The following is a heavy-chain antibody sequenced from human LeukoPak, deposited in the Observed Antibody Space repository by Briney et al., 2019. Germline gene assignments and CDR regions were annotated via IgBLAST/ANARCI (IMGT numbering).Heavy chain of an antibody. J-gene: IGHJ6*02. CDR3: AKDLNLYGMDV. CDR1: GFTFSSYG. V-gene: IGHV3-30*18. CDR2: ISYDGSNK. Sequence: GGSLRLSCAASGFTFSSYGMRWVRQAPGKGLEWVAVISYDGSNKYYADSVKGRFTISRDNSKNTLYLQMNSLRAEDTAVYYCAKDLNLYGMDVWGQGTTVTVSS.